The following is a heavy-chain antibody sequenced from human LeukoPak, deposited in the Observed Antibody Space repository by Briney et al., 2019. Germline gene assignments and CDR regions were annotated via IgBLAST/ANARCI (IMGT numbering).Heavy chain of an antibody. Sequence: PGGSLRLSCAASGFTFSNYALSWVRQAPGKGLEWVSAISGSGTGTYYADSVKGRFTISRDNSKNTVYLQMKSLRVEDTALYYCAKDLPSQRGAGSYGDYWGQGTLVKVSS. CDR1: GFTFSNYA. CDR3: AKDLPSQRGAGSYGDY. CDR2: ISGSGTGT. J-gene: IGHJ4*02. D-gene: IGHD3-10*01. V-gene: IGHV3-23*01.